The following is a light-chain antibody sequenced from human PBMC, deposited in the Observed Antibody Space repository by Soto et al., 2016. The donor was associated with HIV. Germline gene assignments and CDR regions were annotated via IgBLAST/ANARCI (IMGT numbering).Light chain of an antibody. J-gene: IGKJ1*01. Sequence: DIQMTQSPSSLSASVGDRVTITCRASQDISNSLAWFQQKPGKAPKSLIYAASSLQSGVPSKFSGSGSGTEFTLTISSLQPDDFATYYCQQYNSYSRTFGQGTKVEIK. CDR3: QQYNSYSRT. CDR1: QDISNS. V-gene: IGKV1-16*02. CDR2: AAS.